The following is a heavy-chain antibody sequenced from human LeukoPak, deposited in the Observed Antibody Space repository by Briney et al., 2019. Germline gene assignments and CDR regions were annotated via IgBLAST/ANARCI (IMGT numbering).Heavy chain of an antibody. CDR3: ATNLIGAGEYFQQ. CDR2: ISSGGDIM. V-gene: IGHV3-48*04. CDR1: GFTFSTFA. Sequence: GGSLRLSCAASGFTFSTFAMIWVRQPPGKGLQWVSYISSGGDIMHYADSVKGRFTSSRDNAKNSGYLEMNSLGAEDTAVYYCATNLIGAGEYFQQWGQGTLVTVSS. D-gene: IGHD2/OR15-2a*01. J-gene: IGHJ1*01.